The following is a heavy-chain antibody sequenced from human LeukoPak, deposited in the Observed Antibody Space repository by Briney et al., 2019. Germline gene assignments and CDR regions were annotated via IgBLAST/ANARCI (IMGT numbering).Heavy chain of an antibody. CDR3: ARGGGLDV. CDR2: VNRDGSET. V-gene: IGHV3-7*03. CDR1: GFALSSHW. J-gene: IGHJ6*02. Sequence: GGSLRLSCAASGFALSSHWMTWVRQVPGRGPEWVANVNRDGSETYYLDSVKGRFTISRDNAKNSLYLQMSNLRAEDTAVYFCARGGGLDVWGQGATVTVSS. D-gene: IGHD3-16*01.